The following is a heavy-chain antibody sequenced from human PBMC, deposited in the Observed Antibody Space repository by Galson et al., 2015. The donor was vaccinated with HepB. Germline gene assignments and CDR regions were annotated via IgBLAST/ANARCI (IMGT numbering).Heavy chain of an antibody. CDR2: MNPNSGNT. CDR1: GYTFTTYD. V-gene: IGHV1-8*02. CDR3: ARDSPRREEYPSYYYYMDV. J-gene: IGHJ6*03. Sequence: SVKVSCKASGYTFTTYDINWVRQATGQGLEWMGWMNPNSGNTGCAQKFQGRVTMTRDTSISTAYMELSSLRSEDTAVYYCARDSPRREEYPSYYYYMDVWGKGTTVTVSS. D-gene: IGHD5-24*01.